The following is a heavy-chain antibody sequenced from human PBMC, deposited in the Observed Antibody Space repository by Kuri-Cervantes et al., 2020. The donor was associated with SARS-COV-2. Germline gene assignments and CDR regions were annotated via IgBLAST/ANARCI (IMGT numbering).Heavy chain of an antibody. CDR2: IYHTGTT. D-gene: IGHD3-3*01. CDR1: GYPISSGYN. V-gene: IGHV4-38-2*01. CDR3: ARHNRHYDFWSGYSSPYNWFDP. Sequence: SETLSLTCGVSGYPISSGYNWGWIRQPPGKGLEWIGSIYHTGTTSYKSSLKSRVTISADTSQNQFSLKLSSVTAADTAVYYCARHNRHYDFWSGYSSPYNWFDPWGQGTLVTVSS. J-gene: IGHJ5*02.